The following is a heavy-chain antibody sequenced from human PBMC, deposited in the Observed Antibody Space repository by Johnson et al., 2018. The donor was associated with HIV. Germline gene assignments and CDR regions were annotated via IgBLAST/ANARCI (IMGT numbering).Heavy chain of an antibody. CDR2: IKQDGSDR. J-gene: IGHJ3*02. D-gene: IGHD5-24*01. Sequence: EVQLVESGGGLVQPGGSLRLSCAASGFTFSSYWMSWVRQAPGKGLEWVANIKQDGSDRYYVDSLKGRFTISRDNAKNSLYLQMNSLRAEDTAVYWCARNIEMATVGAFDIWGPGTKVSVSS. V-gene: IGHV3-7*05. CDR1: GFTFSSYW. CDR3: ARNIEMATVGAFDI.